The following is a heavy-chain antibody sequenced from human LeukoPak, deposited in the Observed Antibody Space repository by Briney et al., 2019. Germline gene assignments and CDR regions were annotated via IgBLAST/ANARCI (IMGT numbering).Heavy chain of an antibody. Sequence: ASVKVSCKASGGTFSSYAISWVRQAPGQGLEWMGRIIPILGIANYAQKFQGRVTITADKSTSTAYMELSSLRSEDTAVYYCARAPRWIQPLGYWGQGTLVTVSS. CDR1: GGTFSSYA. CDR3: ARAPRWIQPLGY. CDR2: IIPILGIA. D-gene: IGHD5-18*01. V-gene: IGHV1-69*04. J-gene: IGHJ4*02.